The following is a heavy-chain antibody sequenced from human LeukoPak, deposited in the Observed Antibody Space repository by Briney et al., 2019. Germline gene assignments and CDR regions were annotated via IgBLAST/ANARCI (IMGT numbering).Heavy chain of an antibody. CDR1: GFTFSSYR. J-gene: IGHJ4*02. CDR2: ISSSSSYI. Sequence: PGGSLRLSCAASGFTFSSYRMNWVRQAPGKGLEWVSSISSSSSYIYYADSVKGRFTISRDNAKNSLYLQMNSLRAEDTAVYYCARGGAYISAVAGTLDYWGQGTLVTVSS. D-gene: IGHD6-19*01. V-gene: IGHV3-21*01. CDR3: ARGGAYISAVAGTLDY.